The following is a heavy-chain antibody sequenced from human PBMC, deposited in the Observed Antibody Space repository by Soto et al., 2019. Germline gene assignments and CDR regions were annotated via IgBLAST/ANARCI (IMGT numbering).Heavy chain of an antibody. CDR2: ISYDGSNK. CDR1: GFTFSSYG. V-gene: IGHV3-30*18. D-gene: IGHD2-2*01. Sequence: SLRLSCAASGFTFSSYGMHWVRQAPGKGLEWVAVISYDGSNKYYADSVKGRFTISRDNSKNTLYLQMNSLRAEDTAVYYCAKESRVGPAAIVRGYGMAGCGKGNKVTVSS. CDR3: AKESRVGPAAIVRGYGMAG. J-gene: IGHJ6*04.